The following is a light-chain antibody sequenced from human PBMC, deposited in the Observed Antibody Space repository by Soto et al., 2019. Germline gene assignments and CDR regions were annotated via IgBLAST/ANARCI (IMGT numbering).Light chain of an antibody. CDR3: QQRSDWPST. J-gene: IGKJ4*01. CDR1: QSVGSY. V-gene: IGKV3-11*01. Sequence: EIVLTQSPATLSLSPGDRATLSCRASQSVGSYLGWYQQRPGQAPRLLIYDASNRATGIPARFSGSGSGIDFTLTISSLEPEDFAVYYCQQRSDWPSTFGGGTKVEIK. CDR2: DAS.